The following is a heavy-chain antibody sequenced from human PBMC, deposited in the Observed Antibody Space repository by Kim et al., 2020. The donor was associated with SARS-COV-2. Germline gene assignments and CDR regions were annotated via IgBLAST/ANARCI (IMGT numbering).Heavy chain of an antibody. D-gene: IGHD2-2*01. V-gene: IGHV1-2*06. Sequence: ASVKVSCKASGYTFTGYYMHWVRQAPGQGLEWMGRINPNSGGTNYAQKFQGRVTMTRDTSISTAYMELSRLRSDDTAVYYCARDSLYCSSTSCYGSDYWGQGTLVTVSS. J-gene: IGHJ4*02. CDR2: INPNSGGT. CDR3: ARDSLYCSSTSCYGSDY. CDR1: GYTFTGYY.